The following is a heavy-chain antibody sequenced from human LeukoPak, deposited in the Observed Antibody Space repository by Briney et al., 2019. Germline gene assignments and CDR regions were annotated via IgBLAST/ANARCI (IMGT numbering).Heavy chain of an antibody. V-gene: IGHV3-23*01. Sequence: GGSLRLSCAASGFTFSSYAMSWVRQAPGKGLEWVSAISGSGGSTYYADSVKGRFTISRDNSKNTLYLQMNSLRAEDTAVYYCARGAYDFWSGYYPFDYWGQGTLVTVSS. CDR3: ARGAYDFWSGYYPFDY. CDR2: ISGSGGST. J-gene: IGHJ4*02. D-gene: IGHD3-3*01. CDR1: GFTFSSYA.